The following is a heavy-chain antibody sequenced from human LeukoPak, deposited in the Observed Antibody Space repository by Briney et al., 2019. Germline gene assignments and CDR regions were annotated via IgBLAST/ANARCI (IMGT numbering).Heavy chain of an antibody. D-gene: IGHD5-12*01. Sequence: SETLSLTCTVSGYSISSSYYWGWIRPPPGKGLEWIGAIYHSGSTYYSPSLKSRVTISVDTSKNQFSLKLSSVTAADTAVYYCARAYSGYADSWGQGTLVTVTS. V-gene: IGHV4-38-2*02. CDR1: GYSISSSYY. J-gene: IGHJ4*02. CDR2: IYHSGST. CDR3: ARAYSGYADS.